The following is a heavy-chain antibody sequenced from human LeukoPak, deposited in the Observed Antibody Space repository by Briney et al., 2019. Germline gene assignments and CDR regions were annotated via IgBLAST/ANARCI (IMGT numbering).Heavy chain of an antibody. V-gene: IGHV4-4*07. CDR2: IYTSGST. D-gene: IGHD3-9*01. CDR3: ARDLAYDILTGDAFDI. CDR1: GGSISSYY. J-gene: IGHJ3*02. Sequence: QTSETLSLTCTVSGGSISSYYWSWIRQPAGKGLEWIGRIYTSGSTNYNPSLKSRVTMSVDTSKNQFSLKLSSVTAADTAVYYCARDLAYDILTGDAFDIWGQGTMVTVSS.